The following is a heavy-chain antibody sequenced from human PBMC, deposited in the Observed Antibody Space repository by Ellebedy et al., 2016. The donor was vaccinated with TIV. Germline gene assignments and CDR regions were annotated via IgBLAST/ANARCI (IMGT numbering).Heavy chain of an antibody. V-gene: IGHV3-33*01. CDR1: GFTFTNYH. CDR2: IWSDGSLE. D-gene: IGHD1-26*01. CDR3: AREVGGGQGDMDV. J-gene: IGHJ6*02. Sequence: LSLTCAASGFTFTNYHMHWVRQAPGKGLEWVALIWSDGSLEYYADSVKGRFTLSRDSSENTVYLHMNSLRADDTAVYYCAREVGGGQGDMDVWGQGTTVTVSS.